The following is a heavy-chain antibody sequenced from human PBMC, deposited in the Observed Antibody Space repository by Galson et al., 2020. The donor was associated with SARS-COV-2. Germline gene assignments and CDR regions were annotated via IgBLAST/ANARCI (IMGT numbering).Heavy chain of an antibody. D-gene: IGHD1-1*01. J-gene: IGHJ4*02. V-gene: IGHV3-30*01. CDR1: GFTFSTYA. CDR2: TSYDIRNK. CDR3: VRQGSLGRYTNPLFDY. Sequence: GGSLRLSCAASGFTFSTYAMHWVRQAPGKGLEWVAVTSYDIRNKYYADSVKGRFTISRDNSKNTLYLQMNSLSAEDTAVYYGVRQGSLGRYTNPLFDYWGQGTLVTVSS.